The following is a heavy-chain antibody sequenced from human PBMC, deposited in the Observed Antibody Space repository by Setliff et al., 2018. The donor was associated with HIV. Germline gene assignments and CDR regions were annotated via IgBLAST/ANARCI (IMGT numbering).Heavy chain of an antibody. CDR1: GGPLTDHY. CDR3: ARLHLRVPPSIFDY. D-gene: IGHD2-2*01. Sequence: ASETLSLTCAVHGGPLTDHYWNWIRQSPGKGLEWIGEINHSGTTNYNPSLKNRATISVDTSKNQFTLKLTSVTAADTAVYFCARLHLRVPPSIFDYWSPGTMVTVSS. CDR2: INHSGTT. J-gene: IGHJ4*02. V-gene: IGHV4-34*01.